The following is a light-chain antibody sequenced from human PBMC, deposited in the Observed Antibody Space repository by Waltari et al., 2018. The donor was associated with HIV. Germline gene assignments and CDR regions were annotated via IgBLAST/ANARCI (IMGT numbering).Light chain of an antibody. V-gene: IGKV2-28*01. J-gene: IGKJ2*02. CDR2: LAS. CDR3: MQALQSPST. CDR1: QSLVHTNGYNY. Sequence: DILLTQSPLSLPVTPGEPASISCRSSQSLVHTNGYNYLDWYLQQPGQSPQLLISLASTRASGVPDRFSGSGAGTDFALKSSRVEAEDVGVYYCMQALQSPSTCGQGTKVEIK.